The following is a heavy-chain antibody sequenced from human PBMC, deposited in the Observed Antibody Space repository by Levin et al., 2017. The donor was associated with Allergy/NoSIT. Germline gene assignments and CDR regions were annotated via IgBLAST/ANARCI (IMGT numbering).Heavy chain of an antibody. CDR2: MNPESGNT. J-gene: IGHJ6*02. V-gene: IGHV1-8*01. CDR1: GYTFTNYD. Sequence: GESLKISCKASGYTFTNYDINWVRQATGQGPEWMGWMNPESGNTGNAQKFQGRINMTRNTSINTAYMELSGLTSEDTAVYYCARDPPNFGFGSAMGSSETNHDHDMDVWGQGTTVTVSS. D-gene: IGHD3-3*01. CDR3: ARDPPNFGFGSAMGSSETNHDHDMDV.